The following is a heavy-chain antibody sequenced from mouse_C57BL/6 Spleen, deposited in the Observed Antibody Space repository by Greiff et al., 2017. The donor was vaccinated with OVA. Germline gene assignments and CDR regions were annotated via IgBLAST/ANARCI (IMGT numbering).Heavy chain of an antibody. Sequence: EVQLQQSGAELVRPGASVKLSCTASGFNIKDDYMHWVKQRPEQGLEWIGWIDPENGDTEYASKFQGKATITADTSSNTAYLQRSSLTSKDPAVYSSTLYSTRYFDVWGTGTTVTVSS. D-gene: IGHD1-1*01. J-gene: IGHJ1*03. V-gene: IGHV14-4*01. CDR1: GFNIKDDY. CDR2: IDPENGDT. CDR3: TLYSTRYFDV.